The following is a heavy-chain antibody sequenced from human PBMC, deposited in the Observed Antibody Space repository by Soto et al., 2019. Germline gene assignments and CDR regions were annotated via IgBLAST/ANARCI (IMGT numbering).Heavy chain of an antibody. CDR1: GYTFTIYG. CDR2: ISAYNGNT. J-gene: IGHJ4*02. CDR3: ARVDYDFWSGFPPSFDY. D-gene: IGHD3-3*01. Sequence: ASVKVSCKASGYTFTIYGISWVRQAPGQGLEWMGWISAYNGNTNYAQKLQGRVTMTTDTSTSTAYMGLRSLRSDDTAVYYCARVDYDFWSGFPPSFDYWGQGTLVTVSS. V-gene: IGHV1-18*01.